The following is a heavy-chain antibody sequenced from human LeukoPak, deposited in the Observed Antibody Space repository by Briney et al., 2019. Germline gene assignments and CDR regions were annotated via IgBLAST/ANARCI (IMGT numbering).Heavy chain of an antibody. CDR2: IYHSGST. CDR3: ARHSTRGYYYYGMDV. V-gene: IGHV4-4*02. Sequence: SETLSLTCTVSGGSISSSNWWSWVRQPPGKGLEWIGEIYHSGSTNYNPSLKSRVTISVDKSKNQFSLKLSSVTAADTAVYYCARHSTRGYYYYGMDVWGQGTTVTVSS. D-gene: IGHD2-2*01. CDR1: GGSISSSNW. J-gene: IGHJ6*02.